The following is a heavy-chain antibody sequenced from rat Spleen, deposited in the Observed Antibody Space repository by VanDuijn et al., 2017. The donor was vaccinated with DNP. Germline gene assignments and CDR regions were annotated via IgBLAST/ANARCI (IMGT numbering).Heavy chain of an antibody. CDR1: GFSLTDYS. Sequence: QVQLKESGPGMVQPSQTLSLTCTVSGFSLTDYSVHWVRQPPGKVLEWIAAISSGGSTYYNSALKSRLSISRDTSKSQVFLEMNSLQTEDTAVYFCTREEPRVLYYFSSLFDYWGQGVMVTVSS. CDR3: TREEPRVLYYFSSLFDY. V-gene: IGHV2-19*01. D-gene: IGHD1-2*01. CDR2: ISSGGST. J-gene: IGHJ2*01.